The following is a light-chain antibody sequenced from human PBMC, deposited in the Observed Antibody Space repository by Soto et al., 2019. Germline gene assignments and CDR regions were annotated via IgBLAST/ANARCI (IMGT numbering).Light chain of an antibody. CDR2: AAS. Sequence: IVMTQSPAILSVSPGERVTLSCRASQSVSTDLAWYQQKPGQPPRILIYAASTRATGIPDRFSGSGAGTDFTLAISGLQPEDVAVYYCQHYIGWPPMFTFGQGTKLEIK. CDR3: QHYIGWPPMFT. V-gene: IGKV3-15*01. CDR1: QSVSTD. J-gene: IGKJ2*01.